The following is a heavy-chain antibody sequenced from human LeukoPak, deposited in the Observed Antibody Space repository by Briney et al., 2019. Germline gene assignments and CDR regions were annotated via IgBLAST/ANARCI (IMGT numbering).Heavy chain of an antibody. Sequence: GGSLRLSCAASGFTFSSYSMNWVRQAPGKGLEWVSYISSSSSTIYYADSVKGRFTISRDNAKNSLYLQMNSLRAEDTAVYYCARIPIAVAGTYSSDYWGQGTLVTVSS. CDR3: ARIPIAVAGTYSSDY. V-gene: IGHV3-48*04. CDR2: ISSSSSTI. D-gene: IGHD6-19*01. CDR1: GFTFSSYS. J-gene: IGHJ4*02.